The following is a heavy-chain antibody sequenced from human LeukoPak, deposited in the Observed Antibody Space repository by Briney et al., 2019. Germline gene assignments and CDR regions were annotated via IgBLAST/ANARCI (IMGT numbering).Heavy chain of an antibody. V-gene: IGHV4-61*08. CDR3: AREYGDSNDY. CDR1: GGSVSSADYY. D-gene: IGHD3-22*01. Sequence: PSETLSLTCTVSGGSVSSADYYWSWIRHPPGKGLEWIGYIYHTGSNNYKYSLKSRVTISLDTSKNRFSPRLTSMTAADTAIYYCAREYGDSNDYWGQGTLVTVSS. CDR2: IYHTGSN. J-gene: IGHJ4*02.